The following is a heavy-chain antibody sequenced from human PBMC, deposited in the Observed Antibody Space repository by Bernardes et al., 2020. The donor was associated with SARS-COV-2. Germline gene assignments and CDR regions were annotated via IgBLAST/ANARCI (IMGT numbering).Heavy chain of an antibody. J-gene: IGHJ4*02. D-gene: IGHD3-3*01. V-gene: IGHV3-74*01. CDR3: ARVDFWSGYYSGGDY. CDR2: INSDGSST. Sequence: GGSLRLSCAASGFTFSSYWMHWVRQAPGKGLVWVSRINSDGSSTSYADSVKGRFTISRDNAKNTLYLQMNSLRAEDTAVYYCARVDFWSGYYSGGDYWGQGTLVTVSS. CDR1: GFTFSSYW.